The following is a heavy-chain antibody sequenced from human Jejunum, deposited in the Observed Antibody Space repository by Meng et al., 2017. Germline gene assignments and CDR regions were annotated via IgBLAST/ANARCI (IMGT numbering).Heavy chain of an antibody. CDR3: ARQTGFFHY. V-gene: IGHV6-1*01. Sequence: SQTLSLTCAISGDTVSNTSAARSWLRQSPSRGLEWLGRKYYKSKWNYDSAESVKGRITITPDASKNQLSLQLSSVTAEDTAIYYCARQTGFFHYWGQGTQVTVSS. J-gene: IGHJ4*01. CDR1: GDTVSNTSAA. D-gene: IGHD7-27*01. CDR2: KYYKSKWNY.